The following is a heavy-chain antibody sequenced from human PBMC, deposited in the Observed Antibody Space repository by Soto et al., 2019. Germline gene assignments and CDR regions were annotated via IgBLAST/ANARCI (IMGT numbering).Heavy chain of an antibody. D-gene: IGHD4-4*01. J-gene: IGHJ4*02. CDR3: ARGSGGNYHTFDY. CDR2: IYYSGST. Sequence: SETLSLTCTVSGGSISSYYWSWIRQPPGKGLEWIGYIYYSGSTNYNPSLKSRVTISVDTAKNQFSLKLSYVTAADTAVYYCARGSGGNYHTFDYWGQGTLVTVSS. V-gene: IGHV4-59*01. CDR1: GGSISSYY.